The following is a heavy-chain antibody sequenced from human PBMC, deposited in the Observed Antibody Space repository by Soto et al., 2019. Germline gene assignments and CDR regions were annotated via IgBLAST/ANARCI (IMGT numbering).Heavy chain of an antibody. D-gene: IGHD3-16*01. CDR2: ISGSGTGT. CDR1: GLTFSSYA. V-gene: IGHV3-23*01. CDR3: AKATSRQFPRGDCFDY. J-gene: IGHJ4*02. Sequence: EVQVLESGGGLVQPGGSLRLSCAASGLTFSSYAMSWVRQAPGKGLEWVSGISGSGTGTYYADSAKGRFIISRDNSKNTLYLQMTSLRPEDTAVYYCAKATSRQFPRGDCFDYWGQGTLVTVAS.